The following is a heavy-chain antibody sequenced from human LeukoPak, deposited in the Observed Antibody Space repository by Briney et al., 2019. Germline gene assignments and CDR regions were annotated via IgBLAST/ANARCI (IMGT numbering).Heavy chain of an antibody. D-gene: IGHD3-16*02. CDR1: GGSISSGGYY. CDR2: IYYSGST. V-gene: IGHV4-31*03. Sequence: SQTLSLTCTVSGGSISSGGYYWSWIRQHPGKGLEWIGYIYYSGSTYYNPSLKSRVTISVDTSKNQFSLKLSSVTAADTAVYYCARKLEESDYDYVWGSYRPSIWYFDLWGRGTLVTVSS. CDR3: ARKLEESDYDYVWGSYRPSIWYFDL. J-gene: IGHJ2*01.